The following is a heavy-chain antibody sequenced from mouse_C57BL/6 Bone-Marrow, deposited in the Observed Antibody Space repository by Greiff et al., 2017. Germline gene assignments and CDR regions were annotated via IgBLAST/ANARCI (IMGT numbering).Heavy chain of an antibody. CDR1: GYSITSGYY. J-gene: IGHJ2*01. CDR3: ATTPHVDD. Sequence: EVQRVESGPGLVQPSQSLSLTCSVTGYSITSGYYWNWIRQFPGNKLEWMGYISYDGSNNYNPSLKNRISITRDTSKNQFFLKLNSVTTEDTSTYYCATTPHVDDWGQGTTLTVSS. V-gene: IGHV3-6*01. CDR2: ISYDGSN.